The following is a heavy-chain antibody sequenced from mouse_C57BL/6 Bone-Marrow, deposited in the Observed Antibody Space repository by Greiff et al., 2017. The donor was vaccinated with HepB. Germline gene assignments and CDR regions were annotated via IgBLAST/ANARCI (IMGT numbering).Heavy chain of an antibody. Sequence: VQLQQSGAELAKPGASVKLSCKASGYTFTSYWMHWVKQRPGQGLEWIGYINPSSGYTKYNQKFKDKATLTADNSSSKAYMQMSSLPYEDSAVYYCAREGVFITTVVAPDYWGQGTTLTVSS. V-gene: IGHV1-7*01. CDR2: INPSSGYT. D-gene: IGHD1-1*01. CDR1: GYTFTSYW. CDR3: AREGVFITTVVAPDY. J-gene: IGHJ2*01.